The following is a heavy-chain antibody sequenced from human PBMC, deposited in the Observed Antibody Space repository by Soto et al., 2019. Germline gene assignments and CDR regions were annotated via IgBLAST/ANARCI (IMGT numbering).Heavy chain of an antibody. Sequence: SETLSLTCSVSGVAMTYGGYSWSWIRQPPGKGLEWIGYIYYTGITNYNPSLKSRVTISVDTSKNQFSLKLSSVTAADTALYYCARGGVPAAGTSGNWFDPWGQGTLVTVSS. CDR2: IYYTGIT. V-gene: IGHV4-61*08. J-gene: IGHJ5*02. CDR1: GVAMTYGGYS. CDR3: ARGGVPAAGTSGNWFDP. D-gene: IGHD6-13*01.